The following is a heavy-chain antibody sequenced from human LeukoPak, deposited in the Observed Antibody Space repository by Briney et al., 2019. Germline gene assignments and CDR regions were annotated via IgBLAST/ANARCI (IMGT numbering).Heavy chain of an antibody. CDR3: ARGDRYADRAMDD. Sequence: ASVKVSCTASGYTFAAYYMYWVRQAPGQGLEWVGGIIPIFGTANYAETFQGRVTITADKSTSTAYIELSSLRSEDMAVHYCARGDRYADRAMDDWGRGTLVTVSS. D-gene: IGHD5-18*01. CDR2: IIPIFGTA. V-gene: IGHV1-69*06. CDR1: GYTFAAYY. J-gene: IGHJ4*02.